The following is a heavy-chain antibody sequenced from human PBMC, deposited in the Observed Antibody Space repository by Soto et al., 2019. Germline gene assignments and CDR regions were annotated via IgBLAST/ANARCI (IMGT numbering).Heavy chain of an antibody. CDR2: MSPKTANT. V-gene: IGHV1-8*01. CDR1: GYTFTSYD. CDR3: TGGPPNWGFDS. D-gene: IGHD7-27*01. Sequence: VKVSCKASGYTFTSYDINWVRQTAGQGLEWMGWMSPKTANTGYAQKFQDRVTMTRSTSISTAYMELSSLTSEDTAVYYCTGGPPNWGFDSWGQGTPVTVSS. J-gene: IGHJ5*01.